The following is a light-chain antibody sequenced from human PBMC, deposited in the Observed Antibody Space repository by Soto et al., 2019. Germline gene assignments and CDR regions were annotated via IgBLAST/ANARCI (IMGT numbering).Light chain of an antibody. Sequence: QSALTQPASVSGSPGQSITISCTGSSTDVGGYNYVSWYQQHPGKAPKVMIYEVSNRPSGVSNRFSGSKSGNTASLTISGLQAEDEADYYCSSYTSSSTYVFGAGTKVNVL. V-gene: IGLV2-14*01. CDR3: SSYTSSSTYV. J-gene: IGLJ1*01. CDR1: STDVGGYNY. CDR2: EVS.